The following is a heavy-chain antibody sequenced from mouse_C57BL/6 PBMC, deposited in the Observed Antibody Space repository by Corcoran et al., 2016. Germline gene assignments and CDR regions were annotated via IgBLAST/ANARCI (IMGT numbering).Heavy chain of an antibody. CDR3: ARSGTPFDY. D-gene: IGHD4-1*01. J-gene: IGHJ2*01. V-gene: IGHV1-80*01. Sequence: QVQLQQSGAELVKPGASVKISCKASGFAFSGYWMNWVLQRPGKGLEWIGQIYPGDGDTNYSGKFKGRATLTADKSSSTAYMQLSRLTSEDSAVYFCARSGTPFDYWGQGSTLTVSS. CDR2: IYPGDGDT. CDR1: GFAFSGYW.